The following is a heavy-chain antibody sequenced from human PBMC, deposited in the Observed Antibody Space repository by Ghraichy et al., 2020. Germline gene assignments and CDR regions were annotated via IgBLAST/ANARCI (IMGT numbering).Heavy chain of an antibody. D-gene: IGHD2-15*01. Sequence: SVKVSCKASGGTFSSYAISWVRQAPGQGLEWMGRIIPILGIANYAQKFQGRVTITADKSTSTAYMELSSLRSEDTAVYYCARERRQGYCSGGSCYPTIYYYYYYMDVWGKGTTVTVSS. CDR1: GGTFSSYA. V-gene: IGHV1-69*04. CDR2: IIPILGIA. CDR3: ARERRQGYCSGGSCYPTIYYYYYYMDV. J-gene: IGHJ6*03.